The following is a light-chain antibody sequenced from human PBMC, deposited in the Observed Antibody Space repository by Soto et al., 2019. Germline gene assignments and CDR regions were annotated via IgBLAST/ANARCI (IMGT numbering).Light chain of an antibody. Sequence: QSVLTQPPSVSGAPGQRVTISCTGSSSNIGAGYDVHWYQQRPGTAPKLLIFGNTNRPSGVPDRFSGSKSGTSASLAITGLQAEDEVDYYCQSYDSTLSARYVFGTGTKVNVL. V-gene: IGLV1-40*01. CDR3: QSYDSTLSARYV. J-gene: IGLJ1*01. CDR2: GNT. CDR1: SSNIGAGYD.